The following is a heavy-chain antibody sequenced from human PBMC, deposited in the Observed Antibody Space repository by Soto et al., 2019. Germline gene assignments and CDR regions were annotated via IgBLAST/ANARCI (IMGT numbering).Heavy chain of an antibody. V-gene: IGHV4-4*02. J-gene: IGHJ4*02. D-gene: IGHD6-13*01. Sequence: QVQLQESGPGLVRPSGTVSLTCAVSGLSISSDNWWSWVRQPPGKELEWIGEIHHSGSTNYNPSLKSRVTMSVVPSKDLFSLTLNSVTAADTAFYYCARDQGSHPGDWGQGTLVSVSS. CDR3: ARDQGSHPGD. CDR1: GLSISSDNW. CDR2: IHHSGST.